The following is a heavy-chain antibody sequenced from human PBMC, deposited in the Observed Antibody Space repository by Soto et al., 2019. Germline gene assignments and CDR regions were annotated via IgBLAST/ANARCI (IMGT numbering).Heavy chain of an antibody. V-gene: IGHV4-31*03. CDR3: ARGSSIAGLYYGMDV. Sequence: PSETLSLTCTVSGGSISSSSYYWGWIRQPPGKGLEWIGYNYYSGITYYNPSLKSRVTISLDTSKNQFSLKLSSVTAADTAVYYCARGSSIAGLYYGMDVWGQGTTVIVSS. CDR2: NYYSGIT. J-gene: IGHJ6*02. CDR1: GGSISSSSYY. D-gene: IGHD6-6*01.